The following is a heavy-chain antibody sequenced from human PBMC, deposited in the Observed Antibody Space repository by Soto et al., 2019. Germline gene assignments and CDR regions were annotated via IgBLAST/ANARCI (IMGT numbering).Heavy chain of an antibody. CDR3: AGGNKDIFEIRH. D-gene: IGHD2-15*01. CDR1: GGSISSSSYY. V-gene: IGHV4-39*07. Sequence: PSETLSLTCTVSGGSISSSSYYWGWIRQPPGKGLEWIGSIYYSGSTYYNPSLKSRVTISVDTSKNQLSLKLTSVTAADTAVYYCAGGNKDIFEIRHWGQGILVTVSS. J-gene: IGHJ4*02. CDR2: IYYSGST.